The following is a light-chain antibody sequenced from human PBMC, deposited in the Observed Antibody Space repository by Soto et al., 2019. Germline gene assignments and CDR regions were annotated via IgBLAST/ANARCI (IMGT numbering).Light chain of an antibody. CDR3: QQYDSSWT. V-gene: IGKV3-20*01. J-gene: IGKJ1*01. CDR2: DVS. CDR1: QSVPSNF. Sequence: EIVLTQSPGTLSLSPGERATLYCRASQSVPSNFLAWYQKRPGQAPTLLIYDVSRRAAGIPDRFSGSGSGTDFTLTISRLEPEDFAVYYCQQYDSSWTFGQGTKVEIK.